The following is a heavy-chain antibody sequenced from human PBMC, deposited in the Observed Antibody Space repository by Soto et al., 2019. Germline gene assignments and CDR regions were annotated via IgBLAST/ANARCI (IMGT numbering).Heavy chain of an antibody. J-gene: IGHJ4*02. Sequence: SETLSLTCTVSGGSISSYYWSWIRQPPGKGLEWIGYIYYSGSTNYNPSLKSRVTISVDTSKNQFSLKLSSVTAADTAVYYCARGPSRATMVRGVIFDYWGQGTLVTVSS. V-gene: IGHV4-59*01. CDR3: ARGPSRATMVRGVIFDY. CDR2: IYYSGST. D-gene: IGHD3-10*01. CDR1: GGSISSYY.